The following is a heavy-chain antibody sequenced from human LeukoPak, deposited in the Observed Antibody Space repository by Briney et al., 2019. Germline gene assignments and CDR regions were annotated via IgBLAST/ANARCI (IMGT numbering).Heavy chain of an antibody. CDR2: INPNSGGT. Sequence: ASVKVSCKASGYTFTGYYMHWVRQAPGQGLEWMGWINPNSGGTNYAQKFQGRVTMTWDTSISTTYMEMSRLRSDDTAVFYCASTGYGGTYDAFDIWGQGTMVTVSS. CDR1: GYTFTGYY. CDR3: ASTGYGGTYDAFDI. V-gene: IGHV1-2*02. J-gene: IGHJ3*02. D-gene: IGHD4-23*01.